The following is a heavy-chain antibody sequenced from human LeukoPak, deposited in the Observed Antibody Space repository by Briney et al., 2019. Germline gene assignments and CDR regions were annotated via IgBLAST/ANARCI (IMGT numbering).Heavy chain of an antibody. V-gene: IGHV4-59*11. J-gene: IGHJ4*02. Sequence: KSSETLSLTCTVSGGSISGHYWGWIRQPPGKGLEWIGYIYYTGDTNYIPSLKSRVTISVDTSKNQFSLRLGSVTAADTALYYCVRVVTGSVDYWGRGTLVTVSS. CDR3: VRVVTGSVDY. CDR1: GGSISGHY. CDR2: IYYTGDT. D-gene: IGHD1-26*01.